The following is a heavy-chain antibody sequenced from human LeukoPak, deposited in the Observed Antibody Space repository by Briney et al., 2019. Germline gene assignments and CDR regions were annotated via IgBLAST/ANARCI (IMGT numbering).Heavy chain of an antibody. J-gene: IGHJ4*02. CDR2: ITGGGDDT. D-gene: IGHD6-6*01. CDR1: GFTFSTYA. CDR3: AKGSSSSRPYYFDC. V-gene: IGHV3-23*01. Sequence: GGSLRLSCTASGFTFSTYAMSWVRQAPGKGLEWFSAITGGGDDTYYADSVKGRFTISRDNSKNTLYLQVNSLRVEDTAVYYCAKGSSSSRPYYFDCWGQGALVTVSS.